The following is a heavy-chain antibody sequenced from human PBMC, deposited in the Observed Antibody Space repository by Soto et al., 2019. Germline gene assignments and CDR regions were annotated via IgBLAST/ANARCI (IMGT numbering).Heavy chain of an antibody. CDR2: IYYGGSI. CDR1: GDSISSYY. CDR3: ARPGLDWGSPEY. V-gene: IGHV4-59*08. Sequence: QVQLEESGPGLVKPSETLSLTCTVSGDSISSYYWTWIRQPPGKGLEWIAFIYYGGSINYNPSLKSRVAISVDTSKNQFSLNLNSVTAADTAVYYCARPGLDWGSPEYWGQGTRVTVSS. D-gene: IGHD3-9*01. J-gene: IGHJ4*02.